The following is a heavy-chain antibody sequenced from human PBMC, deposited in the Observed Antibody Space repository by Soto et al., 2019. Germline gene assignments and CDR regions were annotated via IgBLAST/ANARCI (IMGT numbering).Heavy chain of an antibody. CDR2: ISYDGSNK. Sequence: PGGSLRLSCAASGFTFSSYGMHWVRQAPGKGLEWVAVISYDGSNKYYADSVKGRFTISRDNSKNTLYLQMNSLRAEDTAVYYCVRDRGYYDTRGYAFPFFDMWGQGTMVTVSS. CDR3: VRDRGYYDTRGYAFPFFDM. CDR1: GFTFSSYG. D-gene: IGHD3-22*01. J-gene: IGHJ3*02. V-gene: IGHV3-30*03.